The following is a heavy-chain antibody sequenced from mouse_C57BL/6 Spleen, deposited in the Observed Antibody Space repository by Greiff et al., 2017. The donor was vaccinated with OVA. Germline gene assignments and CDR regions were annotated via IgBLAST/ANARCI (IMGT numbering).Heavy chain of an antibody. V-gene: IGHV7-3*01. CDR3: ARIYYYGSSYLYYAMDY. CDR1: GFTFTDYY. CDR2: IRNKANGYTT. D-gene: IGHD1-1*01. Sequence: EVKVVESGGGLVQPGGSLSLSCAASGFTFTDYYMSWVRQPPGKALEWLGFIRNKANGYTTEYSASVKGRFTISRDNSQSILYLQMNALRAEDSATYYCARIYYYGSSYLYYAMDYWGQGTSVTVSS. J-gene: IGHJ4*01.